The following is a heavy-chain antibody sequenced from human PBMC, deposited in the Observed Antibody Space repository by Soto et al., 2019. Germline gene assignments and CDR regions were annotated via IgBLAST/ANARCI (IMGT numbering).Heavy chain of an antibody. J-gene: IGHJ4*02. Sequence: EVQLLESGGGLVQPGESLRLSCAASGFTFSLSAMSWVRQAPGRGLDWVSSLSGSGSTTDYADSVKGRFTISRDNSKNTVHLQMNSLRAEDTAVYYCAKGPEYDVLTGCDYWGQGALVTVSS. CDR1: GFTFSLSA. V-gene: IGHV3-23*01. D-gene: IGHD3-9*01. CDR3: AKGPEYDVLTGCDY. CDR2: LSGSGSTT.